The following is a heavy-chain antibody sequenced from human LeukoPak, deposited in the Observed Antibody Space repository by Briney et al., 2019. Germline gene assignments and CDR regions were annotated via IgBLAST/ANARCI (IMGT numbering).Heavy chain of an antibody. V-gene: IGHV1-24*01. CDR2: FDPEDGET. Sequence: GASVKVSCKVSGYTPTELSMHWVRQAPGKGLEGLGGFDPEDGETIYAQKLQGRVTMTEDTSTDTAYMELSSLRSEDTAVYYCGTLGSYYLAFDIWGQGTMVTVSS. D-gene: IGHD1-26*01. CDR1: GYTPTELS. J-gene: IGHJ3*02. CDR3: GTLGSYYLAFDI.